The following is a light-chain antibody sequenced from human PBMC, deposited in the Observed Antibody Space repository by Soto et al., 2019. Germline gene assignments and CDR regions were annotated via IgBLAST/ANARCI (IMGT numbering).Light chain of an antibody. Sequence: DIQMTQSPSTLSASVGDRVTITCRASQSISSWLAWYQQKPGKAPKLLIYDASSLESGVPSRFSGSGSGTEFTLTISSLQTDDFATYYCQQYNSYSRTFGQGTKVVIK. CDR2: DAS. V-gene: IGKV1-5*01. J-gene: IGKJ1*01. CDR3: QQYNSYSRT. CDR1: QSISSW.